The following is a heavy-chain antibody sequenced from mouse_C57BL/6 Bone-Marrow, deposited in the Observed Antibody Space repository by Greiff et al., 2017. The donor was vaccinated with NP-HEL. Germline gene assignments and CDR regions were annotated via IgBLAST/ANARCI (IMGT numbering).Heavy chain of an antibody. CDR2: IDPSDSYT. CDR1: GYTFTSYW. CDR3: ASYYGSRYYYAMDY. Sequence: QVQLQQPGAELVRPGTSVKLSCKASGYTFTSYWMHWVKQRPGQGLEWIGVIDPSDSYTNYNQKFKGQATLTVDTSSSTAYMQLSSLTSEDSAVYYCASYYGSRYYYAMDYWGQGTSVTVSS. V-gene: IGHV1-59*01. J-gene: IGHJ4*01. D-gene: IGHD1-1*01.